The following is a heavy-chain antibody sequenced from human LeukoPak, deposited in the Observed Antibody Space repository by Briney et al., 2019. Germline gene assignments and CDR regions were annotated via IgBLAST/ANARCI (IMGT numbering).Heavy chain of an antibody. CDR3: TTERPATLDFWSGYYTSDAFDI. J-gene: IGHJ3*02. V-gene: IGHV3-15*07. CDR2: IKSKTDGGTT. Sequence: GGSLRLPCAASGFTFSNAWMNWVRQAPGKGLEWVGRIKSKTDGGTTDYAAPVKGRFTISRDDSKNTLYLRMNSLKTEVTAVYYCTTERPATLDFWSGYYTSDAFDIWGQGTMVTVSS. D-gene: IGHD3-3*01. CDR1: GFTFSNAW.